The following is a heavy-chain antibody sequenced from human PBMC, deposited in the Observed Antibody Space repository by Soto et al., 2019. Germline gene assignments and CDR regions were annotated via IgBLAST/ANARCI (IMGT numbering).Heavy chain of an antibody. CDR1: GFTFSSYA. Sequence: QVQLVESGGGVVQPGRSLRLSCAASGFTFSSYAMHWVRQAPGKGLEWVAVISYDGSNKYYADSVKGRFTISRDNSKNTLYLQMNSLRADDTAVYYCARDSSRGRIGYWGQGTLVTVYS. D-gene: IGHD6-13*01. V-gene: IGHV3-30-3*01. CDR3: ARDSSRGRIGY. J-gene: IGHJ4*02. CDR2: ISYDGSNK.